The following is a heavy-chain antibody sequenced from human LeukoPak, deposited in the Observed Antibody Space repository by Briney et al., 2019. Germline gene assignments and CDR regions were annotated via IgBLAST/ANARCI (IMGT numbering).Heavy chain of an antibody. Sequence: GASVKVSCKASGYTFTNYGFSWVRQAPGQGLEWMGWISGNNGDTNYAQNLQGRVTMTTDTSTTTTYMELRSLRSDDTAVYYCGRSMDRSGWYGWVDPWGQGTLVTVSS. V-gene: IGHV1-18*01. D-gene: IGHD6-19*01. CDR1: GYTFTNYG. CDR3: GRSMDRSGWYGWVDP. CDR2: ISGNNGDT. J-gene: IGHJ5*02.